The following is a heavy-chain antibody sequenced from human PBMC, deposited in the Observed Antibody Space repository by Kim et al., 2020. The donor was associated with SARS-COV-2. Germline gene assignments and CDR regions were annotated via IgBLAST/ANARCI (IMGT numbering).Heavy chain of an antibody. CDR1: GYTFTSYG. CDR2: ISAYNGNT. V-gene: IGHV1-18*04. Sequence: ASVKVSCKASGYTFTSYGISWVRQAPGQGLEWMGWISAYNGNTNYAQKLQGRVTMTTDTSTSTAYMELRSLRSDDTAVYYCAREILPWDYDILTGYTPYNDAFDIWGQGTMVTVSS. D-gene: IGHD3-9*01. CDR3: AREILPWDYDILTGYTPYNDAFDI. J-gene: IGHJ3*02.